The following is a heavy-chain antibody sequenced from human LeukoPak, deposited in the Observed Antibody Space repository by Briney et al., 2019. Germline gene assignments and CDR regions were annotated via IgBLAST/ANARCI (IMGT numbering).Heavy chain of an antibody. CDR1: GFTFSSYD. CDR3: ARYPGIAAAGPYYYGMDV. CDR2: IGTAGDT. J-gene: IGHJ6*02. Sequence: GGSLRLSCAASGFTFSSYDMHWVRQATGKGLEWVSAIGTAGDTYYPGSVKGRFTISRENAKNSLYLQMNSLRAGDTAVYYCARYPGIAAAGPYYYGMDVWGQGTTVTVSS. V-gene: IGHV3-13*01. D-gene: IGHD6-13*01.